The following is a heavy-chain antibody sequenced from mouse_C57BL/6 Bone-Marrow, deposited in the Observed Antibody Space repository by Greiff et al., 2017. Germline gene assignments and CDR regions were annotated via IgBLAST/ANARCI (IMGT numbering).Heavy chain of an antibody. Sequence: DVHLVESGGGLVKPGGSLKLSCAASGFTFSSYAMPWVRQTPEKRLEWVATISDGGSYTYYPDNVKGRFTISRDNAKNTLYLQMSHLKSEDAAVYYCARAIVYGSGGFDYWGQGTTLTVSS. CDR1: GFTFSSYA. CDR3: ARAIVYGSGGFDY. J-gene: IGHJ2*01. V-gene: IGHV5-4*01. D-gene: IGHD1-1*01. CDR2: ISDGGSYT.